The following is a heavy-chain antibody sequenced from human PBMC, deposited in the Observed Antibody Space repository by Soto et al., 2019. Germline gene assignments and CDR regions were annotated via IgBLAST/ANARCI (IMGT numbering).Heavy chain of an antibody. J-gene: IGHJ4*02. D-gene: IGHD7-27*01. CDR1: GGSISSYY. CDR2: IYYSGST. V-gene: IGHV4-59*01. Sequence: QVQLQESGPGLVKPSETLSLTCTVSGGSISSYYWSWIRQPPGKGLEWIGYIYYSGSTNYNPSLESRVTISVDTSNNHFSLKLRSVTAADTAVYYCARRWGTYFDYWGQGTLVTVSS. CDR3: ARRWGTYFDY.